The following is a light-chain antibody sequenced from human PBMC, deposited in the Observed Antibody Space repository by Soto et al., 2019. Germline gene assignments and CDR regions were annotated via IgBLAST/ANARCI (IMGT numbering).Light chain of an antibody. V-gene: IGKV3-20*01. Sequence: EIVLTQSPGTLSLSPGDRATLSCRASETVTGKYLAWYQQKAGQAPRLLIFAASNRATGIPDRFSGSVSGTDFTLTMSRLEPEDFAVYFCQQYSSPPQTFGQGTKVEI. CDR1: ETVTGKY. CDR3: QQYSSPPQT. CDR2: AAS. J-gene: IGKJ1*01.